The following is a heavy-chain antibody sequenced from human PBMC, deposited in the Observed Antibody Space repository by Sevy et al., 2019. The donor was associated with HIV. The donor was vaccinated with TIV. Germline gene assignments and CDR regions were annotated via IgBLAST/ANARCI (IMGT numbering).Heavy chain of an antibody. J-gene: IGHJ4*02. CDR1: GYTFTSYY. V-gene: IGHV1-46*01. Sequence: GASVKVSCKASGYTFTSYYMHWVRQAPGQGLERKGIINPSGGSTSYAQKFQGRVTMTRDTSTSTVYMELSSLRSEHTAVYYCSRDQRQLIMGLPDYWGQGTLVTVSS. CDR2: INPSGGST. D-gene: IGHD1-26*01. CDR3: SRDQRQLIMGLPDY.